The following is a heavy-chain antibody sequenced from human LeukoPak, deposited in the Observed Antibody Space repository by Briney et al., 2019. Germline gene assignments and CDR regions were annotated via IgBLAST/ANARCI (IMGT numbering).Heavy chain of an antibody. Sequence: ASVKVSCKASGYTFTSYGISWVRQAPGQGLEWMGWISAYNGNTNYAQKLQGRVTMTTDTSTSTAYMELRSLRSDDTAVYYCARDRDWFGELPFDYWGQGTLVTVSS. V-gene: IGHV1-18*01. CDR3: ARDRDWFGELPFDY. CDR2: ISAYNGNT. CDR1: GYTFTSYG. J-gene: IGHJ4*02. D-gene: IGHD3-10*01.